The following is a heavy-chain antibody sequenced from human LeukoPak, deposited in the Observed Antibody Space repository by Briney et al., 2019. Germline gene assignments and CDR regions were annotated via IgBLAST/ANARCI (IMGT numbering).Heavy chain of an antibody. V-gene: IGHV4-59*01. D-gene: IGHD3-3*01. J-gene: IGHJ4*02. CDR1: GGSISRYY. Sequence: PSETLSLTCTVSGGSISRYYWSWIRQPPGKGLEWIGYIYYSGSTKYNPSLKSRVTISVDTSKNQFSLKLSSVTAADTAVYYCARVRDYDFWSGPDAYYFDYWGQGTLVTVSS. CDR2: IYYSGST. CDR3: ARVRDYDFWSGPDAYYFDY.